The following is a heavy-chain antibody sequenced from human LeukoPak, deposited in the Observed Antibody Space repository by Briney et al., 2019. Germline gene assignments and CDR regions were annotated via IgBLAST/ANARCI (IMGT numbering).Heavy chain of an antibody. CDR3: AKVVGPFDY. Sequence: GGSLRLSCAASGFTFHNYAMSWVRQAPGKGLEWVSSISGNGGSTYYADSLKGRFTISGDNSKNTLYLQMNSLRAEDTAVYSCAKVVGPFDYWGQGTLVTVSS. J-gene: IGHJ4*02. V-gene: IGHV3-23*01. CDR1: GFTFHNYA. CDR2: ISGNGGST. D-gene: IGHD1-26*01.